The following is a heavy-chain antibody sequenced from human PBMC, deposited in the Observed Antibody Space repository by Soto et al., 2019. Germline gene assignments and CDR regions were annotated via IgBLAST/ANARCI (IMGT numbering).Heavy chain of an antibody. J-gene: IGHJ3*02. CDR3: ARAARNAFDI. CDR2: IYYSGST. V-gene: IGHV4-39*01. Sequence: QLQLQESGPGLVKPSETLSLTCTVSGGSISSSSYYWGWIRQPPGKGLEWIGSIYYSGSTYHNPSLKSRVTISVDASKNQFSLTLSSVTAADAAVYYCARAARNAFDIWGQGTMVTVSS. CDR1: GGSISSSSYY.